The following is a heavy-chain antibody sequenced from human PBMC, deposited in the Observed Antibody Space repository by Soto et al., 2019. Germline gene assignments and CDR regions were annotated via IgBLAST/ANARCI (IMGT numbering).Heavy chain of an antibody. CDR3: ARDQRYYGSGSYYSDN. D-gene: IGHD3-10*01. CDR2: ISAYTGKA. Sequence: QVQLVQCGPEVKKPGASVKVSCKTSGYVFISYGISWVRQAPGHGLEWMGWISAYTGKADYAQKFQGRVTMTTETSTSTAYMEMWSLRSDDTAVYYCARDQRYYGSGSYYSDNWGQGTLVTVSS. CDR1: GYVFISYG. J-gene: IGHJ4*02. V-gene: IGHV1-18*04.